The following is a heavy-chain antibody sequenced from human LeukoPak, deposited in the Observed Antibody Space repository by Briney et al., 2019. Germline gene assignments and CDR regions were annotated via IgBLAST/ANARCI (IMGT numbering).Heavy chain of an antibody. CDR1: GGSISSSSYY. CDR3: ARVSGSYYYDSSGYYYSFDDAFDI. CDR2: IYYSGST. J-gene: IGHJ3*02. Sequence: SETLSLTCTVSGGSISSSSYYWGWIRQPPGKGLEWIGSIYYSGSTYYNPSLKSRVTISVDRSKNQFSLKLSSVTAADTAVYYCARVSGSYYYDSSGYYYSFDDAFDIWGQGTMVTVSS. D-gene: IGHD3-22*01. V-gene: IGHV4-39*07.